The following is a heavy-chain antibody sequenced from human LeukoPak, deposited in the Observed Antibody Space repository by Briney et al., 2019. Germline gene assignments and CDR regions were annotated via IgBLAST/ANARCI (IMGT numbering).Heavy chain of an antibody. CDR1: GFTFSSYE. J-gene: IGHJ6*02. CDR2: ISSSGSTI. CDR3: ARDPGDPDYYDSSGYPPAVPARPRSPYYYYGMDV. Sequence: TGGSLRLSCAASGFTFSSYEMNWVRQAPGKGLEWVSYISSSGSTIYYADSVKGRFTISRDNAKNSLYLQMNSLRAEDTAVYCCARDPGDPDYYDSSGYPPAVPARPRSPYYYYGMDVWGQGTTVTVSS. V-gene: IGHV3-48*03. D-gene: IGHD3-22*01.